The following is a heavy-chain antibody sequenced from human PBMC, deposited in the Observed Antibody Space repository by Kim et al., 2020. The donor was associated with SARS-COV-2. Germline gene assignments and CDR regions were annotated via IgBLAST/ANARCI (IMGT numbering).Heavy chain of an antibody. CDR3: ARGRGSYSGGCWVDH. CDR2: ISAGGGYI. Sequence: GGSLRLSCASSGFTFSGYSMNWVRQAPGKGLEWVSSISAGGGYIYYADSMKGRFSISRDNAKNSLYLQMNSLRVEDTAVYYCARGRGSYSGGCWVDHWGQGTLVTVAS. J-gene: IGHJ4*02. D-gene: IGHD1-26*01. CDR1: GFTFSGYS. V-gene: IGHV3-21*01.